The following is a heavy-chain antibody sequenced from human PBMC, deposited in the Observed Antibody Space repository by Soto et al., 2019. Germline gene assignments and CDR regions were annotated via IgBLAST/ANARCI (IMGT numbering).Heavy chain of an antibody. J-gene: IGHJ6*02. CDR3: ARFVRYFDWLTYYYYGMDV. CDR1: GYSFTSYW. D-gene: IGHD3-9*01. V-gene: IGHV5-51*01. Sequence: GESLKISCKGSGYSFTSYWIGWVRQMPGKGLDWMGIIYPAASDTRYTPSSPAQVTISAANSITTAYLQWSSLKASATAMYYCARFVRYFDWLTYYYYGMDVWGQGTTVTFSS. CDR2: IYPAASDT.